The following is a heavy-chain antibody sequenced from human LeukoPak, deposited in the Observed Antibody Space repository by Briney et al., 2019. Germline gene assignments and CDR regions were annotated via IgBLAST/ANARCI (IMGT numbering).Heavy chain of an antibody. CDR3: ARERLDYYDSSGYYRNRSYSTKILDY. CDR1: GGSISSSSYY. Sequence: SETLSLTCTVSGGSISSSSYYWGWIRQPPGKGLEWIGYIYYSGSTNYNPSLKSRVTISVDTSKNQFSLKLSSVTAADTAVYYCARERLDYYDSSGYYRNRSYSTKILDYWGQGTLVTVSS. J-gene: IGHJ4*02. D-gene: IGHD3-22*01. CDR2: IYYSGST. V-gene: IGHV4-61*01.